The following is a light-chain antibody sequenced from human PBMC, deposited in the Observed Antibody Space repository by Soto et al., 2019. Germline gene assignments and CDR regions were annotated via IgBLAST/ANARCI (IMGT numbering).Light chain of an antibody. CDR3: QTYDSRLSASI. CDR2: DNS. Sequence: QSVLTQPPSVSGAPGQKVTISCVGSSTNIGSYYGVHWYQQLPGAAPKLLIYDNSNRPSGVADRSSGSKSGTSASLAITGLQTDDEADYFCQTYDSRLSASIFGGGTKVTVL. V-gene: IGLV1-40*01. J-gene: IGLJ2*01. CDR1: STNIGSYYG.